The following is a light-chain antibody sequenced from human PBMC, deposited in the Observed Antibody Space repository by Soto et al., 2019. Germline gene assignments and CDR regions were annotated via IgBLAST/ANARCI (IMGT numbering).Light chain of an antibody. Sequence: EIVLTQSPPTLSLSPGERATLSCRASQTINTFLAWYQQKPGQAPRLLIYDASDRATGIPVRFSGRGSGTDFTLTISSLEPEDFAIYYCQQRSNWPITFGQGTRLEIK. J-gene: IGKJ5*01. CDR1: QTINTF. V-gene: IGKV3-11*01. CDR3: QQRSNWPIT. CDR2: DAS.